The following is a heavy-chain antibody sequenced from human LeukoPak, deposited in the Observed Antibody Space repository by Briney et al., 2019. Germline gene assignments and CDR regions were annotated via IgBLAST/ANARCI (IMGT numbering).Heavy chain of an antibody. V-gene: IGHV1-69*16. CDR3: AREEYSSSSYTYNWFDP. CDR1: GGTFSRYT. D-gene: IGHD6-6*01. J-gene: IGHJ5*02. Sequence: SVKVSCKASGGTFSRYTISWVRQAPGQGLEWMGGIIPVLGTANYAQKFQGRVTMTRDTSISTAYMELSRLRSDDTAVYYCAREEYSSSSYTYNWFDPWGQGTLVTVSS. CDR2: IIPVLGTA.